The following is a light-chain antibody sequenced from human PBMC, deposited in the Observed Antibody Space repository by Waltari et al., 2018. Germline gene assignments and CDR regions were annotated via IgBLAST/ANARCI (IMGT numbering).Light chain of an antibody. CDR3: CSYAGSYTWV. CDR2: DDN. V-gene: IGLV2-23*01. J-gene: IGLJ3*02. CDR1: RSCVGNYYL. Sequence: QAAPPPPVSVSGAPGPSITYPLTRTRSCVGNYYLFPWYQQYPGKAPKVMIYDDNRRPSGVSDRFSGSKSGNTASLTISGVQAEDEADYYCCSYAGSYTWVFGGGTKLTVL.